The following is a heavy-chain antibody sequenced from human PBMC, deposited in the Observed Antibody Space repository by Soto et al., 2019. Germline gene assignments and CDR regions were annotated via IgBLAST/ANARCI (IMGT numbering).Heavy chain of an antibody. Sequence: GGSLRLSCDASGFTFDNYGMHWVRQAPGKGLEWVIVISFDGRNTDYADSVKGRFTISRDNSKNTVYLQMTSLRAEDTAVYYCVRTGDLWFGESIPGWFDPWGQGTLVTVSS. CDR3: VRTGDLWFGESIPGWFDP. D-gene: IGHD3-10*01. CDR1: GFTFDNYG. J-gene: IGHJ5*02. CDR2: ISFDGRNT. V-gene: IGHV3-30*03.